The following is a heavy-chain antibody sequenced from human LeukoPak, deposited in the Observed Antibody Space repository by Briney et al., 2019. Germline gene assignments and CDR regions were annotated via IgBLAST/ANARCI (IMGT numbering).Heavy chain of an antibody. CDR2: IYHSGST. D-gene: IGHD3-3*01. J-gene: IGHJ5*02. V-gene: IGHV4-30-2*01. CDR3: ARGTIFGSHNWFDP. Sequence: SQTLSLTCAVSGGSISSGGYCWSWIRQPPGKGLEWIGYIYHSGSTYYNPSLKSRVTISVDRSKNQFSLKLSSVTAADTAVYYCARGTIFGSHNWFDPWGQGTLVTVSS. CDR1: GGSISSGGYC.